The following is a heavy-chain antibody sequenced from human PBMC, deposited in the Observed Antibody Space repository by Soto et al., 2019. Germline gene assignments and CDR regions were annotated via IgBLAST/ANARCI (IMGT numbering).Heavy chain of an antibody. CDR1: GGSASSGSYY. D-gene: IGHD3-10*01. CDR2: IYYSGST. Sequence: SETLSLTCTVSGGSASSGSYYWSWIRQPPGKGLEWIGYIYYSGSTNYNPSLKSRVTISVDTSKNQFSLKLSSVTAADTAVYYCARVSGIYYYGMDVWGQGTTVTVSS. CDR3: ARVSGIYYYGMDV. V-gene: IGHV4-61*01. J-gene: IGHJ6*02.